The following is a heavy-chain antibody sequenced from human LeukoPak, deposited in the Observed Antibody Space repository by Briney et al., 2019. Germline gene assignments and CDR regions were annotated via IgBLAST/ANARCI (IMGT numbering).Heavy chain of an antibody. CDR1: GGSISSYY. CDR3: ARIYYYGSEYYFDY. Sequence: SETLSLTCTVSGGSISSYYWSWIRQPPGKGPEWIGYIYYSGSTNYNPSLKSRVTISVDTSKNQFSLKLSSVTAADTAVYYCARIYYYGSEYYFDYWGQGTLVTVSS. CDR2: IYYSGST. D-gene: IGHD3-10*01. V-gene: IGHV4-59*01. J-gene: IGHJ4*02.